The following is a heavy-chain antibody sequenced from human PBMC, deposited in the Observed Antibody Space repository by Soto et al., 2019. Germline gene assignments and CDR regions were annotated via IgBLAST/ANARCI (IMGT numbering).Heavy chain of an antibody. Sequence: EVQLVESGGGLVQPGGSLRLSCSASGFIFSSYWMSWLRQAPGKGLEWVASMNEYGSERYYVDSVKGRFTISRDNAKNSRYLQMNSLRAEGAAVDYCARATGADKEDYWGQGPLVTVSS. J-gene: IGHJ4*02. CDR2: MNEYGSER. CDR1: GFIFSSYW. CDR3: ARATGADKEDY. D-gene: IGHD3-10*01. V-gene: IGHV3-7*04.